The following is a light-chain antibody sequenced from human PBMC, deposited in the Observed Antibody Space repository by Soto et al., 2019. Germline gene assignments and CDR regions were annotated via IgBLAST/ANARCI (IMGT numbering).Light chain of an antibody. CDR2: DAS. J-gene: IGKJ1*01. CDR1: QSVSSS. V-gene: IGKV3-11*01. Sequence: EVVWTLAPATLSLSPGERDTLSCRASQSVSSSLAWYPQKPGQAPRRLIYDASKRAAGVPARFTGSGSGTDFTLTISRLEREDFAVYDCQQSSGWPRTLAQGTKVEVK. CDR3: QQSSGWPRT.